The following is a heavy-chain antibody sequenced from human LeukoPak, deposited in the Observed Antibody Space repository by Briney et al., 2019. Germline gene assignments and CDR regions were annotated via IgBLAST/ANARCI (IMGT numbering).Heavy chain of an antibody. CDR1: GFTFSSYS. CDR3: ARVTPSAAAGTDY. J-gene: IGHJ4*02. D-gene: IGHD6-13*01. CDR2: ISSSSSYI. Sequence: GGSLRLSCAASGFTFSSYSMNWVRQAPGKELEWVSSISSSSSYIYYADSVKGRFTISRDNAKSSLYLQMNSLRAEDTAVYYRARVTPSAAAGTDYWGLGTLVTVSS. V-gene: IGHV3-21*01.